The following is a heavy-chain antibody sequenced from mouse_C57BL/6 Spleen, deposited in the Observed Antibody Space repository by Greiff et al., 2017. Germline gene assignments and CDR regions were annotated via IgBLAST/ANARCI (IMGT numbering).Heavy chain of an antibody. Sequence: VQLQQSGPELVKPGASVKISCKASGYSFTGYYMNWVKQSPEKSLEWIGEINPSTGGTTYNQKFKAKATLTVDKSSSTAYMQRKSLTSEDSAVYYSARWGLRRDFDDWGQGTTLTVST. J-gene: IGHJ2*01. V-gene: IGHV1-42*01. CDR2: INPSTGGT. CDR1: GYSFTGYY. D-gene: IGHD2-2*01. CDR3: ARWGLRRDFDD.